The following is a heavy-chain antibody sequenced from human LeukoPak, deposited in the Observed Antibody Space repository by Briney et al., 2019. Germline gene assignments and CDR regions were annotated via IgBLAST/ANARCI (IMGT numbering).Heavy chain of an antibody. CDR2: INPNSGGT. J-gene: IGHJ5*02. V-gene: IGHV1-2*02. Sequence: ASVKVSCKASGYTFTGYYMHWVRQAPGQGLEWMGWINPNSGGTNYAQKFQGRVTMTRDTSISTAYMELSRLRSDDTAVYYCARVGPLKIITGTINWFDPWGQGVLVTVSS. CDR3: ARVGPLKIITGTINWFDP. CDR1: GYTFTGYY. D-gene: IGHD1-7*01.